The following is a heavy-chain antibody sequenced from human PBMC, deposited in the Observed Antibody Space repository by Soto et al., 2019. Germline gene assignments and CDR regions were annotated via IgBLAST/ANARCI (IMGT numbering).Heavy chain of an antibody. Sequence: SQTLSLTCAISGDSVSSNSAAWNWIRQSPTRGIEWQGRTYYRSKWYNDYAVSVKSRISINPDTSKNQFSLQLNSVTPEDTAVYYCARGGIAVAEAWFDPWGQGTLVTVSS. CDR2: TYYRSKWYN. CDR1: GDSVSSNSAA. V-gene: IGHV6-1*01. CDR3: ARGGIAVAEAWFDP. D-gene: IGHD6-19*01. J-gene: IGHJ5*02.